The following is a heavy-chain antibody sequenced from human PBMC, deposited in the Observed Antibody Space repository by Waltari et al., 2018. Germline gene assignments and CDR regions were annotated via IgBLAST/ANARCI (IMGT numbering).Heavy chain of an antibody. D-gene: IGHD1-26*01. Sequence: QDHLVQSGPEVKRPGASGKVSGKRSGHRLTEFSSHWVRQAPGRGLGWVGGVNPGNGKTIYAHSLQGRVTMTEDTSTDTAYLELRGLKSDDTAVFYCATGPGATPLFSYWGQGTLVTVSS. CDR3: ATGPGATPLFSY. CDR2: VNPGNGKT. J-gene: IGHJ4*02. V-gene: IGHV1-24*01. CDR1: GHRLTEFS.